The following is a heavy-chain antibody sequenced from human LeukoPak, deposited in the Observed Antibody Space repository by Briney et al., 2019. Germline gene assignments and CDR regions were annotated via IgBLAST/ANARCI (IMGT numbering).Heavy chain of an antibody. CDR1: GFTFSSFG. CDR2: IWYDASNK. D-gene: IGHD1-7*01. V-gene: IGHV3-33*01. CDR3: VRGVGVSRFNYLDP. J-gene: IGHJ5*02. Sequence: GRSLTLSCAASGFTFSSFGMHWARQAPGKGLEWVAVIWYDASNKYYADSVKGRFTISRDNSKNTLYLHMNSLRDDDTAVYYCVRGVGVSRFNYLDPWGQGTLVIVSS.